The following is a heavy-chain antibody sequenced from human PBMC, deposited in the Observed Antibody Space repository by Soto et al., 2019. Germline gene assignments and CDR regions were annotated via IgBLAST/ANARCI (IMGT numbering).Heavy chain of an antibody. J-gene: IGHJ6*04. CDR2: ISKSSGGI. CDR1: GSTFSSSE. CDR3: AGVNFRFSYGIDV. D-gene: IGHD2-8*01. V-gene: IGHV3-48*03. Sequence: PEGSLRLSCASSGSTFSSSEMHWVRQAPGKGLEWVSYISKSSGGIYYADSVKGRFTISRDNAKNLLYLQMNSLKAEDTAVYFFAGVNFRFSYGIDVWGRGTTVPVPS.